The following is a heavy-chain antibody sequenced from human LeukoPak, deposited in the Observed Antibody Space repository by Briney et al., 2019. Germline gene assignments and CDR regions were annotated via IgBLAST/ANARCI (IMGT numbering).Heavy chain of an antibody. CDR3: ARDTVTTTFDALDI. J-gene: IGHJ3*02. Sequence: SQTPSLTCTVSGGSISSGGYYWSWIRQHPGKGLEWIGYIYYSGSTYYNPSLKSRVTISVDTSKNQFSLKLSSVAAADTAVYYCARDTVTTTFDALDIWGQGTMVTVSS. CDR1: GGSISSGGYY. CDR2: IYYSGST. V-gene: IGHV4-31*03. D-gene: IGHD4-17*01.